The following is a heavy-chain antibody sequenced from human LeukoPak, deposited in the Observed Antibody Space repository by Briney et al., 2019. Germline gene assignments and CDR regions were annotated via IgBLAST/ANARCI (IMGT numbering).Heavy chain of an antibody. D-gene: IGHD6-19*01. CDR1: GGTFSSYA. CDR3: ARHPRNSSGWSAVDY. CDR2: IIPIFGTA. Sequence: ASVKVSCKASGGTFSSYAISWVRQAPGQGLEWMGGIIPIFGTANYAQKFQGRVTITTDESTSTAYMELSSLRSEDTAVYYCARHPRNSSGWSAVDYWGQGTLVTVSS. J-gene: IGHJ4*02. V-gene: IGHV1-69*05.